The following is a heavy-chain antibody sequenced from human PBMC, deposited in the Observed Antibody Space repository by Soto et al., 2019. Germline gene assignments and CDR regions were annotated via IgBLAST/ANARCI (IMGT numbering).Heavy chain of an antibody. CDR3: ARDRGGGSYLDY. J-gene: IGHJ4*02. V-gene: IGHV1-8*01. CDR2: MNRNSGNT. CDR1: GYTFTSYD. Sequence: QVQLVQSGAEVKKPGASVKVSCKASGYTFTSYDINWVREATGQGLEWMGWMNRNSGNTGYAKKFQGRVTMTRNTSISTTYMELSSHRSQDTPVYYGARDRGGGSYLDYWGQGTLVTVSS. D-gene: IGHD1-26*01.